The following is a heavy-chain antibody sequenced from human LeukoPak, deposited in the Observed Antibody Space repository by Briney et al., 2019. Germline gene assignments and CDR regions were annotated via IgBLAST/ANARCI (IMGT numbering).Heavy chain of an antibody. J-gene: IGHJ2*01. CDR1: GGSISSYY. CDR2: IYTSGST. V-gene: IGHV4-4*07. Sequence: SETLPLTCTVSGGSISSYYWSWIRQPAGKGLEWIGRIYTSGSTNYNPSLKSRVTMSVDTSKNQFSLKLSSVTAADTAVYYCGRVERDGLRPSYFDLWGVGTLVTVS. CDR3: GRVERDGLRPSYFDL. D-gene: IGHD3-16*01.